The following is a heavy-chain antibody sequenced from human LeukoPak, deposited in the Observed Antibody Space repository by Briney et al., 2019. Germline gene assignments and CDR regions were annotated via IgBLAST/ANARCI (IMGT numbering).Heavy chain of an antibody. CDR2: INPNSGST. CDR3: ARQGAVGGTYHYYGLDV. V-gene: IGHV1-2*02. D-gene: IGHD6-19*01. Sequence: GSVPVSCKASGYTFTGYYMHWVRQAPGQGLGCMGWINPNSGSTKYAQKFQGRVTMTRDTSISTAYLELSRLRSDDTAVYYCARQGAVGGTYHYYGLDVWGQGITVT. J-gene: IGHJ6*02. CDR1: GYTFTGYY.